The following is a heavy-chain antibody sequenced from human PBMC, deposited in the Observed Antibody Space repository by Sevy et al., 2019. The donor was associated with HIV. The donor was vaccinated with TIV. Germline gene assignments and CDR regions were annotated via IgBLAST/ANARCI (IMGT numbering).Heavy chain of an antibody. V-gene: IGHV3-48*03. Sequence: GGSLRLSCAASGFTFSSYEMNWVRQAPGKGLEWVSYISSSGSTIYYADSVKGRFTISRYNAKKPLYLQMNSLRAEDTAVYYCARDNGYCSSTSCYTSQGKWYFDLWGRGTLVTVSS. CDR3: ARDNGYCSSTSCYTSQGKWYFDL. CDR2: ISSSGSTI. J-gene: IGHJ2*01. D-gene: IGHD2-2*02. CDR1: GFTFSSYE.